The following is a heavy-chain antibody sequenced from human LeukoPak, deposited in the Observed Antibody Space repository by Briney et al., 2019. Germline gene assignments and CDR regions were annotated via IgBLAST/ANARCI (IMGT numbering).Heavy chain of an antibody. V-gene: IGHV3-33*01. J-gene: IGHJ4*02. CDR1: GFTFSSYG. CDR2: IWFDGSNK. Sequence: PGGSLRLSCTASGFTFSSYGMHWVRQAPGKGLEWVAVIWFDGSNKYYADSVKGRLTISRDNSKSTLYLQMNSLRAEDTAVYYCARDGGIGGSCYSDYWGQGTLVTVSS. CDR3: ARDGGIGGSCYSDY. D-gene: IGHD2-15*01.